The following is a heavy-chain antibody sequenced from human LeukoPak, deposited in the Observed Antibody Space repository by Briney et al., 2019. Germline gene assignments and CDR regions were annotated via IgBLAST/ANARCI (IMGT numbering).Heavy chain of an antibody. J-gene: IGHJ4*02. CDR2: IYYSGST. Sequence: SETLSLTCTVSGGSISSYYWSWIRQPPGKGLEWIGYIYYSGSTNYNPSLKSRVTISVDTSKNQFSLKLSSVTAADTAVYYCARSASYDFWSGYPHYWGQGTLVTVSS. CDR1: GGSISSYY. V-gene: IGHV4-59*01. CDR3: ARSASYDFWSGYPHY. D-gene: IGHD3-3*01.